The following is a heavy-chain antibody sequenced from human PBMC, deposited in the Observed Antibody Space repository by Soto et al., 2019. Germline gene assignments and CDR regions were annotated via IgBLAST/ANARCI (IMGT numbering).Heavy chain of an antibody. V-gene: IGHV3-30-3*01. CDR2: ISYDGSNK. J-gene: IGHJ6*02. CDR3: ARRDYYYYGMDV. CDR1: GFTFSNYA. Sequence: HPGGSLRLSCAASGFTFSNYAMHWVRQAPGKGLEWVAVISYDGSNKYYADSVKGRFTISRDNSKNTLYLQMNSLRAEDTAVYYCARRDYYYYGMDVWGQGTTVTVSS.